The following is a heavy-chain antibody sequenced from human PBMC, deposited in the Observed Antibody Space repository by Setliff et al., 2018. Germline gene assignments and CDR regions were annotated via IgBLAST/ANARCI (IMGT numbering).Heavy chain of an antibody. V-gene: IGHV3-64*02. CDR2: ISSNGGSS. Sequence: PGGSLRLSCAASGFTLNNYAMHWVRQAPGKGLEYVSAISSNGGSSYYADSVRGRFTIPRDNSKNTLYLQMGSLRAEDMAVYYCARWGLTADYWGQGTLVTV. CDR3: ARWGLTADY. CDR1: GFTLNNYA. J-gene: IGHJ4*02. D-gene: IGHD3-16*01.